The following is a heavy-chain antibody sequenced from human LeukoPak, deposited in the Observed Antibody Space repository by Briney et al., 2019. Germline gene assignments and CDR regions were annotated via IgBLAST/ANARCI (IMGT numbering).Heavy chain of an antibody. CDR3: ARARVRGYYYDSDNSYSSDWFFDL. Sequence: SETLSLTCTVSGVSISSSSYCWGWIRQPPGKGLEWIGSICYSGSTFYNPSLKSRVTLSVDTSKNQFSLELNSVTAADTAVYYCARARVRGYYYDSDNSYSSDWFFDLWGRGTLVSVSS. J-gene: IGHJ2*01. D-gene: IGHD3-22*01. V-gene: IGHV4-39*07. CDR1: GVSISSSSYC. CDR2: ICYSGST.